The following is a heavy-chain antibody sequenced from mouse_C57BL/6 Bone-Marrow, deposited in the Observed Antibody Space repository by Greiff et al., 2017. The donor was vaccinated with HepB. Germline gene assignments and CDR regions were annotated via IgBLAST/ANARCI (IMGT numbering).Heavy chain of an antibody. CDR3: AGGYYDYDGLDY. CDR1: GYTFTSYG. J-gene: IGHJ2*01. V-gene: IGHV1-81*01. CDR2: IYPRSGNT. Sequence: QVQLQQSGAELARPGASVKLSCKASGYTFTSYGISWVKQRPGQGLEWIGEIYPRSGNTYYNEKFKSKATLTADKSSSTAYMELRSLISEDSAVYFCAGGYYDYDGLDYWGQGTTLTVSS. D-gene: IGHD2-4*01.